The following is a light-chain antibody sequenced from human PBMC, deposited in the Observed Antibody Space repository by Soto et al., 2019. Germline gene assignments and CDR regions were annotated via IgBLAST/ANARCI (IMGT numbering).Light chain of an antibody. CDR1: QSVLYSSSNKNY. V-gene: IGKV4-1*01. CDR2: WAS. CDR3: QQYNNWWT. Sequence: DIVMTQSPDSLAVSLGERATLNSKCTQSVLYSSSNKNYLAWYQKHPGQPPMLLIYWASTRESGVPGRFNGSWSGTEFTLTISSLQSEDFAVYYCQQYNNWWTFGQGTKVDIK. J-gene: IGKJ1*01.